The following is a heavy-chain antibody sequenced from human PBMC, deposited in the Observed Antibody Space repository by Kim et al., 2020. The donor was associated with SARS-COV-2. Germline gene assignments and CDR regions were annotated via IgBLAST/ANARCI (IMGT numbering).Heavy chain of an antibody. Sequence: SVKVSCKASGGTFSSYAISWVRQAPGQGLEWMGGIIPIFGTANYAQKFQGRVTITADESTSTAYMELSSLRSEDTAVYYCARSRYYGSGSYSLDYWGQGTLVTVSS. D-gene: IGHD3-10*01. CDR2: IIPIFGTA. V-gene: IGHV1-69*13. J-gene: IGHJ4*02. CDR3: ARSRYYGSGSYSLDY. CDR1: GGTFSSYA.